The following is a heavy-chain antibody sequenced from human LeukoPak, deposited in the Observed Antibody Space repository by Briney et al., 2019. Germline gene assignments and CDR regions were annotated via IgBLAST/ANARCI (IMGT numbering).Heavy chain of an antibody. J-gene: IGHJ4*02. CDR2: IKQDGSEK. CDR3: ARVWASVGAVDY. D-gene: IGHD1-26*01. Sequence: GGSLRLSCAASGFTFSSYSMNWVRQAPGKGLEWVANIKQDGSEKYYVDSVKGRFTISRDNAKNSLYLQMNSLRAEDTAVYYCARVWASVGAVDYWGQGTLVTVSS. CDR1: GFTFSSYS. V-gene: IGHV3-7*01.